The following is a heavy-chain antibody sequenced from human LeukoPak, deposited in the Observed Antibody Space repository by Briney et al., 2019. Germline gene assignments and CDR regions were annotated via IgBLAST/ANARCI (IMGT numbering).Heavy chain of an antibody. Sequence: SETLSLTCTVSGGSISSHYWSWIRQPPGKGLEWIGYIYYSGSTNYNPSLKSRVTISVDTSKNQFSLKLSSVTAADTAVYYCARLRYTARFDPWGQGTLVTVSS. CDR1: GGSISSHY. V-gene: IGHV4-59*11. D-gene: IGHD5-18*01. CDR3: ARLRYTARFDP. J-gene: IGHJ5*02. CDR2: IYYSGST.